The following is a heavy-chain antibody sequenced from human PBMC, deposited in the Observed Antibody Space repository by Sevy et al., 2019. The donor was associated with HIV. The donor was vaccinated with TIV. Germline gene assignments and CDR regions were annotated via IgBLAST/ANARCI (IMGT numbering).Heavy chain of an antibody. CDR1: GLTFSSYW. V-gene: IGHV3-7*01. CDR3: ATILPAGVPAEYFQH. D-gene: IGHD2-2*01. Sequence: GGSLRLSCAASGLTFSSYWMTWVRQAPGKGLEWVANINQGGSQEYYLDSVKGRFTISRDNAKNSLYLQINSLRAEDTAVYYCATILPAGVPAEYFQHWGQGTLVTVSS. CDR2: INQGGSQE. J-gene: IGHJ1*01.